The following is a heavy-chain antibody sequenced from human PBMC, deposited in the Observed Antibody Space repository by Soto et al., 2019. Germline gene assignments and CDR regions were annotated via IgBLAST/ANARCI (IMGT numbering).Heavy chain of an antibody. Sequence: GESLKISCNGSGYSFTSYWIGWVRQMPGKGLEWMGIIYPGDSDTRYSPSFQGQVTISADKSISTAYLQWSSLKASDTAMYYCARLIGSSGYLRGDWFDPWGQGTLVTVSS. CDR1: GYSFTSYW. CDR2: IYPGDSDT. CDR3: ARLIGSSGYLRGDWFDP. D-gene: IGHD5-12*01. J-gene: IGHJ5*02. V-gene: IGHV5-51*01.